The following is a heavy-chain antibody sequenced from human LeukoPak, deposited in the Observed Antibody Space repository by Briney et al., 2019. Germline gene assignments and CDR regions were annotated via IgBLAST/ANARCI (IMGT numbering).Heavy chain of an antibody. V-gene: IGHV4-4*07. CDR3: ARAAVGWYYFDY. J-gene: IGHJ4*02. CDR1: GGSVSSYY. CDR2: IYTGGST. D-gene: IGHD6-19*01. Sequence: SETLSLTCTVSGGSVSSYYWSWIRQPAGKALERIGRIYTGGSTNYNPSLKSRVTMSIDTSKNQFSLKLSSVTAADTAVYYCARAAVGWYYFDYWGQGTLVTVSS.